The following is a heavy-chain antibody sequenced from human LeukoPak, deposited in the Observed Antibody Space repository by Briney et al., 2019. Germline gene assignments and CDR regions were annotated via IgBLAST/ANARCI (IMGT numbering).Heavy chain of an antibody. CDR2: IRPDGSNK. Sequence: PGGSLRLSCAASGFTFSNYGMHWVRQAPGKGLEWVAFIRPDGSNKYYADSVKGPFTMSRDNSKNTLYLQLNSLRAEDTAVYYCAKDGSSGSYAFDYWGQGALVTVSS. CDR3: AKDGSSGSYAFDY. D-gene: IGHD1-26*01. CDR1: GFTFSNYG. V-gene: IGHV3-30*02. J-gene: IGHJ4*02.